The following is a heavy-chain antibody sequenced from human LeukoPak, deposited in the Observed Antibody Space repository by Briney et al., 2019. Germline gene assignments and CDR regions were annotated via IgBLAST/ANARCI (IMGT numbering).Heavy chain of an antibody. Sequence: SETLSLTCAVYGGSFSGYYWSWIRQPPGKGLEWIGEINHSGSTNYNPSLKSRVTISVDTSKNQFSLKLSPVTAADTAVYYCAREVGTAVAGNWFDPWGQGTLVTVSS. D-gene: IGHD6-19*01. CDR1: GGSFSGYY. V-gene: IGHV4-34*01. J-gene: IGHJ5*02. CDR3: AREVGTAVAGNWFDP. CDR2: INHSGST.